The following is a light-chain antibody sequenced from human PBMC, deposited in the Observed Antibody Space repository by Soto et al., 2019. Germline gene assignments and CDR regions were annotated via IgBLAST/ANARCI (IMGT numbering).Light chain of an antibody. J-gene: IGKJ2*01. CDR2: GAS. Sequence: EIVLTQSPGTLSLSPGERATLSCRASQSVSSSSLAWYQQKPGQAPRLLIYGASSRATDIPNPFSGSGSAKNFNLTISRLEHEDYAEYYYQQNGTSPLYIFRQGTKLEIK. CDR1: QSVSSSS. V-gene: IGKV3-20*01. CDR3: QQNGTSPLYI.